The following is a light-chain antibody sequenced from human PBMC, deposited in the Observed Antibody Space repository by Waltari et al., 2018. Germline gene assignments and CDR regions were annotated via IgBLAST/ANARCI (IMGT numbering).Light chain of an antibody. V-gene: IGKV2-30*02. CDR2: NVS. CDR3: LQSSQWPYA. J-gene: IGKJ2*01. CDR1: QSLVQSDGNPF. Sequence: DVVMTQSPLSLAVTLGQPASISCWSSQSLVQSDGNPFLNWFHQRPGQSPRRLIYNVSNRESVVPDRFSGSGSGTDFTLKISRVEAEDVGIFYCLQSSQWPYAFGQGTKLEIK.